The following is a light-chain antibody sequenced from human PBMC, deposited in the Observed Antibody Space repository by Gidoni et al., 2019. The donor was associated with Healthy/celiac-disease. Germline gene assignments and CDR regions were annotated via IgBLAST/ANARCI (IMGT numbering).Light chain of an antibody. CDR2: DAS. CDR3: QQRSNWPLT. Sequence: ELVLTQSPATLSLSPGERATLSCRASQSVSSYLAWYQQKPGQAPRLLIYDASSGSGTDFTLTISSLEPEDFAVYYCQQRSNWPLTFGGGTKVEIK. CDR1: QSVSSY. J-gene: IGKJ4*01. V-gene: IGKV3-11*01.